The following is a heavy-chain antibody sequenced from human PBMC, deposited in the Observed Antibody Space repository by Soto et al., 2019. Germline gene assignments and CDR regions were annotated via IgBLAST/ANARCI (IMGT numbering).Heavy chain of an antibody. V-gene: IGHV3-33*01. J-gene: IGHJ6*03. Sequence: GGSLRLSCAASGFTFSSYGMHWVRQAPGKGLEWVAVIWYDGSNKYYADSVKGRFTISRDNSKNTLYLQMNSLRAEDTAVYYCARGIPWSLYSKPETYYMDVWGKGTTVTVSS. CDR3: ARGIPWSLYSKPETYYMDV. CDR2: IWYDGSNK. D-gene: IGHD4-4*01. CDR1: GFTFSSYG.